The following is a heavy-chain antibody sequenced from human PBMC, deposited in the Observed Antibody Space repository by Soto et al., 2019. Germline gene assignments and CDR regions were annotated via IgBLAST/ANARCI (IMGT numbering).Heavy chain of an antibody. J-gene: IGHJ5*02. CDR2: INTGNGYT. Sequence: GASVKVSCKASGYTFTSYHVHWVRQAPGQWLEWMGWINTGNGYTKYSQKFQGRVSITRDTSASTTYMQLTSLRSDDTALYYCARDRGGYCSGGSCSEAWFDPWGQGTLVTVSS. V-gene: IGHV1-3*04. CDR3: ARDRGGYCSGGSCSEAWFDP. D-gene: IGHD2-15*01. CDR1: GYTFTSYH.